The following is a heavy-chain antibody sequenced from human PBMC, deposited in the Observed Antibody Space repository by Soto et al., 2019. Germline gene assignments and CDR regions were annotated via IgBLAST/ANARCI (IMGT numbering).Heavy chain of an antibody. CDR1: GYTFTGYY. CDR2: INPNSGGT. J-gene: IGHJ6*02. V-gene: IGHV1-2*04. D-gene: IGHD3-22*01. Sequence: ASVKVSCKASGYTFTGYYMHWVRQAPGQGLEWMGWINPNSGGTNYAQKFQGWVTMTRDTSISTAYMELSRLRSDDTAVYYCARDSGYYYDSSKEGEVYYYYGMDVWGQGTTVTVSS. CDR3: ARDSGYYYDSSKEGEVYYYYGMDV.